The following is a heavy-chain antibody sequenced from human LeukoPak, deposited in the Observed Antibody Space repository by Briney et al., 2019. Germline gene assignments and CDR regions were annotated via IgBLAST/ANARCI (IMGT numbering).Heavy chain of an antibody. CDR2: IIPIFGTA. D-gene: IGHD3-16*02. CDR1: GGTFSSYA. J-gene: IGHJ3*02. CDR3: ARRGHYDYVWGSYRPGGAFDI. V-gene: IGHV1-69*05. Sequence: SVKVSCKASGGTFSSYAIGWVRQAPGQGLEWMGGIIPIFGTANYAQKFQGRVTITTDESTSTAYMELSSLRSEDTAVYYCARRGHYDYVWGSYRPGGAFDIWGQGTMVTVSS.